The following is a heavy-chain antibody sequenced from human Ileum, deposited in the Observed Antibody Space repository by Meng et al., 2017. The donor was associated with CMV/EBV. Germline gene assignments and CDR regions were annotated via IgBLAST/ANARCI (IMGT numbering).Heavy chain of an antibody. CDR1: GLSLDTTGLT. V-gene: IGHV2-5*01. CDR2: IFWNDDR. Sequence: SGPTLVKPTETLTLTCSLSGLSLDTTGLTVDWIRQPPGKALEWLSLIFWNDDRRYSPSLKSRLTITRDRSKNQVVLRMTDMEPADTATYYCAKRRGQLSGYDYWGQGLMVNVSS. D-gene: IGHD6-25*01. J-gene: IGHJ4*02. CDR3: AKRRGQLSGYDY.